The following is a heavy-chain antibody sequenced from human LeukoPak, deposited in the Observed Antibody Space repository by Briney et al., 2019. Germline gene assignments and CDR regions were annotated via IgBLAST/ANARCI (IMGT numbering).Heavy chain of an antibody. CDR1: AFTFSSYA. Sequence: GGSLRLSCAASAFTFSSYAMSWVRQAPGKGLEWVSASAGADSTNYADSVQGRFTISRDNSKNTLYLQMSGLRAEDTAVYFCARGAYGDYDSWGQGTLVTVSS. D-gene: IGHD4-17*01. CDR2: SAGADST. CDR3: ARGAYGDYDS. J-gene: IGHJ5*01. V-gene: IGHV3-23*01.